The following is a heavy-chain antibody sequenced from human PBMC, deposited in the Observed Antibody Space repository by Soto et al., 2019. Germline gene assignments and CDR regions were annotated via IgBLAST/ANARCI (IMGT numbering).Heavy chain of an antibody. CDR2: IVPSDSYT. J-gene: IGHJ6*02. V-gene: IGHV5-10-1*01. CDR1: GYSFTSYW. Sequence: GESLKISCKGSGYSFTSYWISWVRQMPGKGLEWMGRIVPSDSYTNYSPSFQGHVTISADKSISTAYLRWSSLKASDTAMYYCARIANPLSRYYYYGMDVWGQGTTVTVSS. CDR3: ARIANPLSRYYYYGMDV.